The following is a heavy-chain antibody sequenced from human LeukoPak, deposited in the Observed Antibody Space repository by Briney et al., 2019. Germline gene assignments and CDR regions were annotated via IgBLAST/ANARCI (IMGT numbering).Heavy chain of an antibody. V-gene: IGHV3-53*05. CDR2: IYSGGST. Sequence: GGSLRLSCAASGFTVSSNYMSWVRQAPGKGLEWVSVIYSGGSTYYADSVKGRFTISRDNSKNTLYLQMNSLRAEDTAVYYCARDSTVTTLGYYYYYMDVWGKGTTVTVSS. J-gene: IGHJ6*03. D-gene: IGHD4-17*01. CDR1: GFTVSSNY. CDR3: ARDSTVTTLGYYYYYMDV.